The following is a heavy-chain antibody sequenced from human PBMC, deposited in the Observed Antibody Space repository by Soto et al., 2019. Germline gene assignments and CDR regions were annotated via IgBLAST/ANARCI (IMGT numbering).Heavy chain of an antibody. Sequence: GSLRLSCAASGFTFSSYGMHWVRQAPGKGLEWVAVISYDGSNKYYADSVKGRFTISRDNSKNTLYLQMNSLRAEDTAVYYCAKDRSSGWTFNYWGQGTLVTVSS. CDR2: ISYDGSNK. D-gene: IGHD6-19*01. CDR1: GFTFSSYG. CDR3: AKDRSSGWTFNY. J-gene: IGHJ4*02. V-gene: IGHV3-30*18.